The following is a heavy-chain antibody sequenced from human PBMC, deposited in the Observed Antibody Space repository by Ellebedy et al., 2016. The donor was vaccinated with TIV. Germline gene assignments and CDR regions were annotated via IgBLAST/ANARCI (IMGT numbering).Heavy chain of an antibody. D-gene: IGHD6-19*01. J-gene: IGHJ4*02. CDR3: ARMKAVAGTFVIDS. CDR1: NDSISDYY. CDR2: VFYSGST. V-gene: IGHV4-59*01. Sequence: GSLRLSCIVSNDSISDYYWSWIRQPPGKGLQWIGYVFYSGSTHYNPSLKSRVTISVDTSKKQFALRLSSVTAADTAFYFCARMKAVAGTFVIDSWGLGTLVTVPS.